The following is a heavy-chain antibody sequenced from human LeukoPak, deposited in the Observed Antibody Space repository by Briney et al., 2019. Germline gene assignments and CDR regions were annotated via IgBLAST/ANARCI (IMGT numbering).Heavy chain of an antibody. CDR1: GFTFSSYA. D-gene: IGHD5-18*01. J-gene: IGHJ4*02. Sequence: GGSLRLSCAASGFTFSSYAMHWVRQAPGKGLEWVAVISYDGSNKYYADSVKGRFTISRDNSKNTLYLQMNSLRAEDTAVYYCARDGSSYSQVLGGIWYFDYWGQGTLVTVSS. V-gene: IGHV3-30-3*01. CDR2: ISYDGSNK. CDR3: ARDGSSYSQVLGGIWYFDY.